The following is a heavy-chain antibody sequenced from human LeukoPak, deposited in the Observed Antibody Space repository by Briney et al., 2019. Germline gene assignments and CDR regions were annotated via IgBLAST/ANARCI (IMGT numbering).Heavy chain of an antibody. J-gene: IGHJ4*02. CDR2: IYYSGST. Sequence: SETLSLTCAVYGGSFSGYYWSWIRQPPGKGLEWIGYIYYSGSTNYNPSLKSRVTISVDTSKNQFSLKLSSVTAADTAVYYCARATSSGYYYLLWGQGTLVTVSS. V-gene: IGHV4-59*01. CDR1: GGSFSGYY. CDR3: ARATSSGYYYLL. D-gene: IGHD3-22*01.